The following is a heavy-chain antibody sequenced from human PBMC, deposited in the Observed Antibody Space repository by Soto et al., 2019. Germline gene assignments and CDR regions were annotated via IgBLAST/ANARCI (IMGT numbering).Heavy chain of an antibody. CDR1: GGTFSSDA. Sequence: ASVKGSCKASGGTFSSDAISWVRQAPGQGLEWMGGIIPIFGTANYAQKFQGRVTITADESTSTAYMELSSLRSEDTAVYYCARGYSSSWYGLFDYWGQGTLVTVSS. CDR3: ARGYSSSWYGLFDY. J-gene: IGHJ4*02. D-gene: IGHD6-13*01. CDR2: IIPIFGTA. V-gene: IGHV1-69*13.